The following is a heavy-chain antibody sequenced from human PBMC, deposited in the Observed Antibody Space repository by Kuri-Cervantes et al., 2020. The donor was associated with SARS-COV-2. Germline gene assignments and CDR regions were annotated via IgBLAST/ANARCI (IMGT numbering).Heavy chain of an antibody. J-gene: IGHJ6*02. D-gene: IGHD6-19*01. CDR2: INPSGGST. CDR3: ARGIAMVQSSGWGTYYYYGMDV. V-gene: IGHV1-46*01. CDR1: GYTFTSYY. Sequence: ASVKVSCKASGYTFTSYYMHWVRQAPGQGLEWMGIINPSGGSTSYAQKFQGRVTMTRDTSTSTVYMELSSLRSEDTAVYYCARGIAMVQSSGWGTYYYYGMDVWGQGTTVTVSS.